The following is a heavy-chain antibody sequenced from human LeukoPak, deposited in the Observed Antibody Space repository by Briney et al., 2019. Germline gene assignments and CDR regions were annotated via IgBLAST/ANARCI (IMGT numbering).Heavy chain of an antibody. CDR3: ARPTPPWADQYCGGDCYSGIDY. D-gene: IGHD2-21*01. V-gene: IGHV4-39*01. CDR2: IYYSGST. J-gene: IGHJ4*02. CDR1: GGSISSSSYY. Sequence: SETLSLTCTVSGGSISSSSYYWGWIRQPPGKGLEWIGSIYYSGSTYYNPSLKSRVTISVDTSKNQFSLKLSSVTAADTAVYYCARPTPPWADQYCGGDCYSGIDYWGQGTLVTVSS.